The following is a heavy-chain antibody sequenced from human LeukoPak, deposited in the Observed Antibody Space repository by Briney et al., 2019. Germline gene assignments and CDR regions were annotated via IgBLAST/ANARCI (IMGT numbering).Heavy chain of an antibody. CDR2: ISSSSSYI. V-gene: IGHV3-21*01. Sequence: GSLRLSCAASGFTFSSYSMNWVRQAPGKGLEWVSSISSSSSYIYYADSVKGRFTISRDNAKNSLYLQMNSLRAEDTAVYYCARIDYGDYDLDYWGQGTLVTVSS. CDR1: GFTFSSYS. CDR3: ARIDYGDYDLDY. J-gene: IGHJ4*02. D-gene: IGHD4-17*01.